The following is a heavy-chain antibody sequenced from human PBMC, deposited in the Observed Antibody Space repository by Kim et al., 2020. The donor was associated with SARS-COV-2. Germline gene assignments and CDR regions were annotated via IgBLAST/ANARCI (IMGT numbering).Heavy chain of an antibody. Sequence: TSYAQKFPGRVTMTRDTSTSTVYMELSGLRSEDTAVYYCARVWGEWEMSYWGQGTLVTVSS. CDR3: ARVWGEWEMSY. J-gene: IGHJ4*02. D-gene: IGHD1-26*01. CDR2: T. V-gene: IGHV1-46*01.